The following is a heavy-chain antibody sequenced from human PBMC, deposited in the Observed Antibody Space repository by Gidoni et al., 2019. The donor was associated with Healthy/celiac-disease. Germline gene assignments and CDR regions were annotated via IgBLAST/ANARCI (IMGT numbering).Heavy chain of an antibody. J-gene: IGHJ2*01. D-gene: IGHD6-13*01. CDR2: IIPILGIA. V-gene: IGHV1-69*04. Sequence: QVQLVQSGAEVKTPGSSVKVSCKASGRTFSSYAISWVRQAPGQGLEWMGRIIPILGIANYAQKFQGRVTITADKSTSTAYMELSSLRSEDTAVYYCARYSSLDWYVDLWGRGTLVTVSS. CDR1: GRTFSSYA. CDR3: ARYSSLDWYVDL.